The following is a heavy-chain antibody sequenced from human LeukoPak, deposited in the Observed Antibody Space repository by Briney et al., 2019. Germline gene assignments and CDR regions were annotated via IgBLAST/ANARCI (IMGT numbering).Heavy chain of an antibody. CDR3: ASVPDDASGNSRYYFKT. CDR1: GFRLDAFG. CDR2: IEWNGGRR. V-gene: IGHV3-20*04. D-gene: IGHD3-22*01. Sequence: GGSLRLSCAASGFRLDAFGMSWVPQVPGKGLGWVSGIEWNGGRREYAESVKGRFTISRDNAKNSLYLQMKNLRAEDTALYYCASVPDDASGNSRYYFKTWGQGTLVTVSS. J-gene: IGHJ4*02.